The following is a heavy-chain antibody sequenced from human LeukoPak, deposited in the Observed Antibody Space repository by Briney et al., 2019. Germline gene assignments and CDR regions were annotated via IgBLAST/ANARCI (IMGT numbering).Heavy chain of an antibody. J-gene: IGHJ4*02. CDR3: ARGDSGSFSQFDC. Sequence: SETLSLTCAVYGGSFSGYYWSWIRQPPGKGLEWIGEINHSGSTNYNPSLKSRVTISVDTSKNQFSLKLSSVTAADTAVYYCARGDSGSFSQFDCWGQGTLVTVSS. D-gene: IGHD1-26*01. CDR1: GGSFSGYY. CDR2: INHSGST. V-gene: IGHV4-34*01.